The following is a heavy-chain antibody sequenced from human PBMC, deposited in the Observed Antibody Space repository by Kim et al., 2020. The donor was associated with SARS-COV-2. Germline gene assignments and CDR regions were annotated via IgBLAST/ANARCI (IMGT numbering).Heavy chain of an antibody. CDR3: ARGRYSSGWYPYYYYGMDV. Sequence: SETLSLTCTVSGGSISSYYWSWIRQPPGKGLEWIGYIYYSGSTNYNPSLKSRVTISVDTSKNQFSLKLSSVTAADTAVYYCARGRYSSGWYPYYYYGMDVWGQGTTVTVSS. CDR2: IYYSGST. J-gene: IGHJ6*02. D-gene: IGHD6-19*01. CDR1: GGSISSYY. V-gene: IGHV4-59*13.